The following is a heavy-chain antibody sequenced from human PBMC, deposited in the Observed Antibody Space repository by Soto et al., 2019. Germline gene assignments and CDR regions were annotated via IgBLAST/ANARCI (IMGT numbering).Heavy chain of an antibody. D-gene: IGHD1-26*01. V-gene: IGHV3-48*02. CDR2: ISGSSSTI. CDR1: GFIFSNYN. Sequence: GGSLRLSCAASGFIFSNYNMNWVRQAPGKGLEWISYISGSSSTIYYADSVKDRFTISRDNAKNSLYLQMNSLRDEDTAVYYCATHATLAYWGLGTLVTVSS. J-gene: IGHJ4*02. CDR3: ATHATLAY.